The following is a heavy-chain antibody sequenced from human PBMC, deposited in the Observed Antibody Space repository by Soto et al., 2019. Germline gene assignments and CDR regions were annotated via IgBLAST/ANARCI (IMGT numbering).Heavy chain of an antibody. J-gene: IGHJ4*02. CDR2: ISSSGSTI. CDR1: GFPFSDYY. Sequence: GGSLRLSCAASGFPFSDYYMSWIRQAPGKGLEWVSYISSSGSTIYYADSVKGRFTISRDNAKNSLYLQMNSLRAEDTAVYYCAAAETYSSSWPTLDYWGQGTLVTVSS. CDR3: AAAETYSSSWPTLDY. V-gene: IGHV3-11*01. D-gene: IGHD6-13*01.